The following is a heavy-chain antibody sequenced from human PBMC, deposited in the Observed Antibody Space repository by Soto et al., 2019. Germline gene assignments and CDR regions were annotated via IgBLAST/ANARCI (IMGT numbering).Heavy chain of an antibody. CDR3: ARVGSGSDQLGAFDI. D-gene: IGHD1-26*01. Sequence: QVQLQESGPGLVKPSQTLSLTCTVSGGSISSGGYYWSWIRQHPGKGLEWIGYIYYSGSNYYNPSLKSRVTISVDTSKNQFSLKLSSVTAAETAVYYCARVGSGSDQLGAFDIWGQGTMVTVSS. CDR1: GGSISSGGYY. V-gene: IGHV4-31*03. J-gene: IGHJ3*02. CDR2: IYYSGSN.